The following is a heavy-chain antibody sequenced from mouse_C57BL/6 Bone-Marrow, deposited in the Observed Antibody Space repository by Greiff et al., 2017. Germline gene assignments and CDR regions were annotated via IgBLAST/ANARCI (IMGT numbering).Heavy chain of an antibody. D-gene: IGHD1-1*01. J-gene: IGHJ2*01. CDR2: INPSSGYT. Sequence: QVQLQQSGAELARPGASVKMSCKASGYTFTSYTMNWVKQRPGQGLEWIGYINPSSGYTKYNQKFKDKATLTADKSSSSAYLQLSSLTSEDSAVSYFARYHYGSRYGYWGQGTTLTVSS. V-gene: IGHV1-4*01. CDR1: GYTFTSYT. CDR3: ARYHYGSRYGY.